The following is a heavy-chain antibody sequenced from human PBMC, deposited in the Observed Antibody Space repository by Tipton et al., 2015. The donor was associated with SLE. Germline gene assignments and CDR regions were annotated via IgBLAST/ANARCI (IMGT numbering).Heavy chain of an antibody. CDR2: IYYSGTT. CDR1: GGSMRGGDYY. V-gene: IGHV4-31*03. J-gene: IGHJ4*02. Sequence: TLSLTCTVSGGSMRGGDYYWSWIRQHPVKGLECIGYIYYSGTTYYNPSLKSRLAISVDTSKNHFSLRLSSLTAADTAIYYCARAEGTPLAPRLFFFDFWGQGTVVTVSS. D-gene: IGHD1-1*01. CDR3: ARAEGTPLAPRLFFFDF.